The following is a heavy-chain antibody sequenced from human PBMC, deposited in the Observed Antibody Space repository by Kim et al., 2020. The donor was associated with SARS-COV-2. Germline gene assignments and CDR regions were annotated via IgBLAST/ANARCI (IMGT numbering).Heavy chain of an antibody. CDR3: AIDIMEGLLAAFDI. J-gene: IGHJ3*02. V-gene: IGHV3-23*01. Sequence: ADSVKGRFTIARDKSKNPLYLQMISLGAEDTAVYYCAIDIMEGLLAAFDIWGDGTMVTVSS. D-gene: IGHD1-26*01.